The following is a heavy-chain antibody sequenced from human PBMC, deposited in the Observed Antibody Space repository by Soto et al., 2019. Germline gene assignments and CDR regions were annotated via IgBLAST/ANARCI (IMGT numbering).Heavy chain of an antibody. CDR2: IYFSGHT. Sequence: SETLSLSCAVSGDSISGSSYYWGWIRQPPGKGLEWIGSIYFSGHTYYSPSLKSRVTVSVDTSKNQFSLKLNSVTAADTAVYFCARRHPGSSGSWDFDFWGQGALVTVSS. V-gene: IGHV4-39*01. CDR3: ARRHPGSSGSWDFDF. J-gene: IGHJ4*02. D-gene: IGHD6-6*01. CDR1: GDSISGSSYY.